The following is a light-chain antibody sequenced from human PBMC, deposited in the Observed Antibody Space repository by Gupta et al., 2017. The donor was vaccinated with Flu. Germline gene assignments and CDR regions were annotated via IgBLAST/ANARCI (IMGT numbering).Light chain of an antibody. J-gene: IGKJ1*01. V-gene: IGKV1-5*03. CDR2: KGC. CDR1: KSISRW. Sequence: PSTLSASVGDRVSITGRASKSISRWKAWQQQEPGKGPKLMIYKGCRLQSGVPTKFRGRGSATEVNLTISSLQPGDFATQYCQQENRESPTFGQGTKVEIK. CDR3: QQENRESPT.